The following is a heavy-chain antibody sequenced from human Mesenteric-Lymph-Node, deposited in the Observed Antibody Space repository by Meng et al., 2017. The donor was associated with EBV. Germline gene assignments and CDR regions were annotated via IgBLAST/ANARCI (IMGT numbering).Heavy chain of an antibody. V-gene: IGHV4-61*01. J-gene: IGHJ5*01. CDR3: ARHYSYDNYWWFDS. CDR1: CGYFSIDCDQ. Sequence: GQLQEAGPGPVNSSETLFITSTFACGYFSIDCDQWSWIRQPGGKGVEWIGSIHFDGANSYKYSLSCRVTMSVDRSKKQFYLQMTSVTAADTAVYYCARHYSYDNYWWFDSWGQGTLVTVSS. CDR2: IHFDGAN. D-gene: IGHD3-16*01.